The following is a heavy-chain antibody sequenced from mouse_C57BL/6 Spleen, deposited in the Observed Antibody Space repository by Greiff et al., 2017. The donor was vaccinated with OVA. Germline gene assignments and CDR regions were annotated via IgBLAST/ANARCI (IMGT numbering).Heavy chain of an antibody. Sequence: QVQLQQPGAELVMPGASVKLSCKASGYTFTSYWMHWVKQRPGQGLEWIGEIDPSDSYTNYNQKFKGKSTLTVDKSSSTAYMQLSSLTSEDSADYYGARSFHEGYDGRDYSMDYWGQGTTVTVSS. J-gene: IGHJ4*01. CDR2: IDPSDSYT. D-gene: IGHD2-2*01. CDR3: ARSFHEGYDGRDYSMDY. V-gene: IGHV1-69*01. CDR1: GYTFTSYW.